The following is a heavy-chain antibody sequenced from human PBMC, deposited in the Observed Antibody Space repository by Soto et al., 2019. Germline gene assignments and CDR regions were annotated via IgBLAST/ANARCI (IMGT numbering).Heavy chain of an antibody. V-gene: IGHV4-61*01. CDR2: FYYTGTT. Sequence: SETLSLTCTVSGASLSSGSYYWSWIRQPPGKGLEGIGYFYYTGTTKYNPSLESRVTISADTSKNQFSLNLTSVTAADTAVYYCARISYWVKDYWGQGARGTVAS. CDR1: GASLSSGSYY. CDR3: ARISYWVKDY. J-gene: IGHJ4*02. D-gene: IGHD2-8*02.